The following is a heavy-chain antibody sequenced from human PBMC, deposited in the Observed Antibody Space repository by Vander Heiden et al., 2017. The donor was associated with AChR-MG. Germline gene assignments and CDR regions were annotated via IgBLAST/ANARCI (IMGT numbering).Heavy chain of an antibody. D-gene: IGHD3-22*01. CDR3: ARIPCSGYYCWFDP. V-gene: IGHV2-26*01. J-gene: IGHJ5*02. CDR1: GFSLSNARLG. Sequence: QVTLKESGPVLVKPTETLTLTCTVSGFSLSNARLGVSWFRQPPGKALEWLAHIFSNDEKSYNTSLRSRLTVSKDTSQSQVVLTMTNMDPVDTATYYCARIPCSGYYCWFDPWGQGTLVTVSS. CDR2: IFSNDEK.